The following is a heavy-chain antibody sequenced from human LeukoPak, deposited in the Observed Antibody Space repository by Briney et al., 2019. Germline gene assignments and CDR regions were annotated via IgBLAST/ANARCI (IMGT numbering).Heavy chain of an antibody. CDR2: INHSGST. CDR3: ARGLSVVVVGANNYGMDV. CDR1: GGSFSGYY. D-gene: IGHD2-15*01. V-gene: IGHV4-34*01. Sequence: SETLSLTCAVYGGSFSGYYWRWIRRPPGKGLEWIGEINHSGSTNYNPSLKSRVTISVDTSKNQFSLKLSSVTAADTAVYYCARGLSVVVVGANNYGMDVWGQGTTVTVSS. J-gene: IGHJ6*02.